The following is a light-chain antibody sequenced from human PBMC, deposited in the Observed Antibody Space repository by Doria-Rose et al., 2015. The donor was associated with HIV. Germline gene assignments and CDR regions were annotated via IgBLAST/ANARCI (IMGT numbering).Light chain of an antibody. Sequence: DIRMTQSPESLGMSLGERATLNCKSNQSLLYTSKNYLAWYQQKPGQPPKLLIYWASNRQSGVPARFSGSGSGTDFTLPISSLEAEDVAVYYCQQYYDTPSFGPGTTVDIK. V-gene: IGKV4-1*01. J-gene: IGKJ3*01. CDR2: WAS. CDR1: QSLLYTSKNY. CDR3: QQYYDTPS.